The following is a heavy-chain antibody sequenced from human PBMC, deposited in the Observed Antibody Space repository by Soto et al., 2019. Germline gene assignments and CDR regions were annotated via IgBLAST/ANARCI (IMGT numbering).Heavy chain of an antibody. Sequence: EVQLVQSGAEVKKPGESLKISCKGSGYSFTSYWIGWVRQMPGKGLECMGIIYPGDSDTRYSPSFQGQVTISADKSISTAYLQWSSLKASDTAMYYCARPTKRGKNYYGMDVWGQGTTVTVSS. CDR2: IYPGDSDT. CDR3: ARPTKRGKNYYGMDV. CDR1: GYSFTSYW. J-gene: IGHJ6*02. D-gene: IGHD1-1*01. V-gene: IGHV5-51*03.